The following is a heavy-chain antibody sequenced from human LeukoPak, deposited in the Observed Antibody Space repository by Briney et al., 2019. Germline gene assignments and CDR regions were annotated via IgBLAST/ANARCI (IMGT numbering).Heavy chain of an antibody. CDR1: GFTFSSYA. CDR3: TKSRFYDYVWGGS. D-gene: IGHD3-16*01. V-gene: IGHV3-49*04. Sequence: GGSLRLSCAASGFTFSSYAMSWVRQAPGKGLEWVSLIRSKAYGGTTEYAASVEGRFTISRDDSKSIAYLQMNSLKTEDTAVYYCTKSRFYDYVWGGSWGQGTLVTVSS. J-gene: IGHJ5*02. CDR2: IRSKAYGGTT.